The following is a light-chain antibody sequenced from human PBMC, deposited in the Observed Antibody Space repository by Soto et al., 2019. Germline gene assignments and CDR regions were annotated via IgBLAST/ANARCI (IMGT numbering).Light chain of an antibody. J-gene: IGLJ1*01. CDR2: GNG. V-gene: IGLV1-40*01. Sequence: QSVLTQPPAVSAAPGQKVTISCSGSSSNIGDNYVSWYQQLPGTAPKLLIYGNGNRPSGVPDRFSGSKSGTSASLAITGLQAEDEADYYCQSYDSGLSGSEVFGTGTKLTVL. CDR1: SSNIGDNY. CDR3: QSYDSGLSGSEV.